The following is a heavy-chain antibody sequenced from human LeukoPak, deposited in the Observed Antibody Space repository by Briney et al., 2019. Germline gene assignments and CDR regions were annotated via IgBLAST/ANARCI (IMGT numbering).Heavy chain of an antibody. D-gene: IGHD5-12*01. CDR3: ARDSGYAYDPYYYYYYYMDV. J-gene: IGHJ6*03. Sequence: ASVKVSCKVSGYTLTELSMHWVRQAPGKGLEWMGGFDPEDGETIYAQKFQGRVTMTEDTSTDTAYMELSSLRSEDTAVYYCARDSGYAYDPYYYYYYYMDVWGKGTTVTISS. CDR2: FDPEDGET. CDR1: GYTLTELS. V-gene: IGHV1-24*01.